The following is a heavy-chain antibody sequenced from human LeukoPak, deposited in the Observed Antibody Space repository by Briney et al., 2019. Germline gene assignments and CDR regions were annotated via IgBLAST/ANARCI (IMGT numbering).Heavy chain of an antibody. CDR3: ARGARTCYYDSSGYFMFDY. D-gene: IGHD3-22*01. CDR2: IYSGGST. V-gene: IGHV3-53*01. Sequence: GGSLRLSCAASGFTVSSNYMSWVRQAPGKGLEWVSVIYSGGSTYYADSVKGRFTISRDNSKNTLYLQMNSLRAEDTAVYYCARGARTCYYDSSGYFMFDYWGQGTLVTVSS. CDR1: GFTVSSNY. J-gene: IGHJ4*02.